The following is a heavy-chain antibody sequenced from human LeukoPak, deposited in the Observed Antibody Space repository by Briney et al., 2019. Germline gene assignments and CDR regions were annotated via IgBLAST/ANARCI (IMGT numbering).Heavy chain of an antibody. D-gene: IGHD5-24*01. J-gene: IGHJ4*02. V-gene: IGHV1-69*05. Sequence: GASVKVSCKASGGTFSSYAISWVRQAPGQGLEWMGGIIPIFGTANYAQKFQGRVTITTDESTSTAYMELSSLRSEDTAVYYCASGGDDYNPRALDYWGQGTLVTVSS. CDR1: GGTFSSYA. CDR3: ASGGDDYNPRALDY. CDR2: IIPIFGTA.